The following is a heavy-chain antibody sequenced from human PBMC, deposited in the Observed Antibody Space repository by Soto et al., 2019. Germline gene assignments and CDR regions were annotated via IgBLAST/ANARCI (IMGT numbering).Heavy chain of an antibody. Sequence: ASVKVSCKASGGTFSSYAISWVRQAPGQGLEWMGGIIPILGIANYAQKFQGRVTITADKSTSTAYMELSSLRSEDTAVYYCARGFRECRYYYYYYGMDVWGQGTTVTVSS. CDR1: GGTFSSYA. V-gene: IGHV1-69*10. J-gene: IGHJ6*02. CDR3: ARGFRECRYYYYYYGMDV. CDR2: IIPILGIA.